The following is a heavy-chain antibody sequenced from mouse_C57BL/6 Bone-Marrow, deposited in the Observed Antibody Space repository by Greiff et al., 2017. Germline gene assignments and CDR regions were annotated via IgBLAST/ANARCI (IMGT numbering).Heavy chain of an antibody. V-gene: IGHV1-18*01. CDR2: INPNNGGT. D-gene: IGHD1-1*01. CDR1: GYTFTDYN. CDR3: AREDYYGSKAY. J-gene: IGHJ3*01. Sequence: EVQGVESGPELVKPGASVKIPCKASGYTFTDYNMDWVKQSHGKSLEWIGDINPNNGGTIYNQKFKGKATLTVDKSSSTAYMELRSLTSEDTAVYYCAREDYYGSKAYWGQGTLVTVSA.